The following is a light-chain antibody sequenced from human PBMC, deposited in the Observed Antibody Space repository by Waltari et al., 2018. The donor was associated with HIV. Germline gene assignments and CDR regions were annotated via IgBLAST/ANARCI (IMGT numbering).Light chain of an antibody. J-gene: IGLJ3*02. CDR1: SSDIGGYHY. CDR2: EVS. V-gene: IGLV2-14*01. Sequence: QSTLTQPASVSGSPGQSITISCTGTSSDIGGYHYVSWAQHHPVRPPKLRIFEVSNRPSGGSNRFAGSKYGNRASRIISGLLAEDDADYYCSSYTSGTTWVFGGGTKLTVL. CDR3: SSYTSGTTWV.